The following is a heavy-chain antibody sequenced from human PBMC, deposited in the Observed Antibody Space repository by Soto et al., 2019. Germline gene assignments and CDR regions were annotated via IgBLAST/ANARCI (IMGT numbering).Heavy chain of an antibody. CDR1: GFSLTTRGVG. J-gene: IGHJ5*02. Sequence: QVTLKESGPTLVKPTQTLTLNCTFSGFSLTTRGVGVGWIRQPPGKALECLALIYWDDDKRYSPSLQSRLSITKDTSKNQVVLTMTNVVPVDTATYYCAHIPNYYQYDWFDPWGQGTLVSVSS. CDR3: AHIPNYYQYDWFDP. V-gene: IGHV2-5*02. D-gene: IGHD3-16*01. CDR2: IYWDDDK.